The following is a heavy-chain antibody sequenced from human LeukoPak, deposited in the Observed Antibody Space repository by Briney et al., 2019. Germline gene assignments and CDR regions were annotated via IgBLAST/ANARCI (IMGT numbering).Heavy chain of an antibody. D-gene: IGHD6-13*01. CDR1: GGSISSYY. V-gene: IGHV4-59*08. CDR3: ARHGMGSSWLRVDY. J-gene: IGHJ4*02. Sequence: SETLSLTCTVSGGSISSYYRSWIRQPPGKGLEWIGYIYYSGSTNYNPSLKSRVTISVDTSKNQFSLKLSSVTAADTAVYYCARHGMGSSWLRVDYWGQGTLVTVSS. CDR2: IYYSGST.